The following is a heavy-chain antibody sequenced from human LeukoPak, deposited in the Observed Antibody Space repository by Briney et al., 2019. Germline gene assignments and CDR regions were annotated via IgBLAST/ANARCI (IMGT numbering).Heavy chain of an antibody. CDR1: GFTFSNAW. J-gene: IGHJ3*02. Sequence: GGSLRLSCAASGFTFSNAWMSWVRQAPGKGLEWVGRIKSKTDGGTTDYAAPVKGRFTISRDDSKNTLYLEMNRLQTEDTAVYYCITDPGAWAPIWGQGTMVTVSS. V-gene: IGHV3-15*01. CDR2: IKSKTDGGTT. CDR3: ITDPGAWAPI. D-gene: IGHD1-26*01.